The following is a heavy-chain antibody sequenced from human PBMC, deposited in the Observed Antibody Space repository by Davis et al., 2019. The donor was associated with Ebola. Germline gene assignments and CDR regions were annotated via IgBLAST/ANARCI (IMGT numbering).Heavy chain of an antibody. Sequence: ASVKVSCKASGYTFIEYYIHWVRQAPGQGLEWMGIINPSGGSTSYAQKFQGRVTMTRDTSTSTVYMELSSLTSEDTAVYYCVRYPPSNWNEFDYWGQGTLVTVSS. CDR1: GYTFIEYY. D-gene: IGHD1-20*01. CDR3: VRYPPSNWNEFDY. CDR2: INPSGGST. J-gene: IGHJ4*02. V-gene: IGHV1-46*01.